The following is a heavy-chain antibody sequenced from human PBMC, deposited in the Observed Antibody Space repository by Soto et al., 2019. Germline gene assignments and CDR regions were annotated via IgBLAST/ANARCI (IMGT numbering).Heavy chain of an antibody. CDR1: GFTFSTYW. CDR2: INGNGGST. D-gene: IGHD6-19*01. J-gene: IGHJ4*02. Sequence: GGSLRLSCAASGFTFSTYWMSWVRQAPGKGLEWVSDINGNGGSTYYADSVKGRFTISRDNSKNTLYLQMNSLRAEDTAVYYCAKDDSGWYSDYWGQGTLVTVSS. V-gene: IGHV3-23*01. CDR3: AKDDSGWYSDY.